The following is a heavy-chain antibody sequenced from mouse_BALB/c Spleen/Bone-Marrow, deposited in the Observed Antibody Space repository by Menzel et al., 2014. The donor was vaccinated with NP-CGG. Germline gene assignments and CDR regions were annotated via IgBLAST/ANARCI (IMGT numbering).Heavy chain of an antibody. CDR2: IYPYNGGT. CDR1: GYTFTDHN. D-gene: IGHD2-1*01. J-gene: IGHJ3*01. Sequence: EVQLQQSGPELVKPGASVKISCKASGYTFTDHNMHWVKQSHGKSLEWIGYIYPYNGGTAYNQEFKSKATLTVDNSSSTAYMELRSLTSEDSAVYYCSSPYGNYGAWFAYWGQGTLVTVSA. V-gene: IGHV1S29*02. CDR3: SSPYGNYGAWFAY.